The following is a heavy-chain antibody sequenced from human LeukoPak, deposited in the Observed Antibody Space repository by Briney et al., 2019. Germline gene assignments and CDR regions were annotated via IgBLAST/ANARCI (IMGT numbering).Heavy chain of an antibody. Sequence: WGSLRLSCTASGFTFSNYGMHWVRQAPGKGLEWVAVVSYDGSNEYYADSVKGRFTISRDNSKNTLFLQMNSLRPEDTAVYHCAKVALFSGYYPHFDYWGQGTLVTVSS. J-gene: IGHJ4*02. CDR2: VSYDGSNE. CDR1: GFTFSNYG. D-gene: IGHD3-22*01. V-gene: IGHV3-30*18. CDR3: AKVALFSGYYPHFDY.